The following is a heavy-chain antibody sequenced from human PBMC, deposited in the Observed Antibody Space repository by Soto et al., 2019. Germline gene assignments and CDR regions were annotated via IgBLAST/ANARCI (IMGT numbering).Heavy chain of an antibody. V-gene: IGHV1-8*02. D-gene: IGHD3-3*01. CDR1: GYTFTTND. CDR2: MDPNSGVA. J-gene: IGHJ6*02. Sequence: QVHLVQSGAEVRKPGASVKVSCKAFGYTFTTNDINWVRQAPGQGLEWLGWMDPNSGVAGYAQKFQGRVIMTRDTSTSTAHMELSGLTSEDTAVYYCGRERQFDVWRKALDVWGQGTTVIVSS. CDR3: GRERQFDVWRKALDV.